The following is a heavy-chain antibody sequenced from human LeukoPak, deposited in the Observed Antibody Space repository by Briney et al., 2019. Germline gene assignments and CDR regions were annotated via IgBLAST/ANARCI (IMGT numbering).Heavy chain of an antibody. CDR1: GGSFSGYY. J-gene: IGHJ4*02. Sequence: KPSETLSLTWAVYGGSFSGYYWSWIRQPPGKGLEWIGEINHSGSTNYNPSLKSRVTISVDTSKNQFSLKLSSVTAADTAVYYCARVYGGGDCPDWGQGTLVTVSS. D-gene: IGHD2-21*02. V-gene: IGHV4-34*01. CDR3: ARVYGGGDCPD. CDR2: INHSGST.